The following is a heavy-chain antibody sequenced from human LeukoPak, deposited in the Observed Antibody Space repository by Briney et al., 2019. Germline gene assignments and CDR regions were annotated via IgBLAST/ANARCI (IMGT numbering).Heavy chain of an antibody. J-gene: IGHJ4*02. V-gene: IGHV3-23*01. CDR1: GFTFSNYV. CDR3: AKVRAPSGWFNSDY. D-gene: IGHD6-19*01. Sequence: GGSLRLSCAASGFTFSNYVMSWVRQAPGKGLGWVSGISGSGDSTYYADSVKGRFTISRDNSKNTLYLQMNSLRVEDTAAYYCAKVRAPSGWFNSDYWGQGTLVTVSS. CDR2: ISGSGDST.